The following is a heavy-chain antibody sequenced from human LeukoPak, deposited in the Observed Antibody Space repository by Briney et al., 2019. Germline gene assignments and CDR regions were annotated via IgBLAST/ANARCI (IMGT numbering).Heavy chain of an antibody. CDR1: GGSISSGDCY. V-gene: IGHV4-30-2*01. CDR2: IYYSGST. J-gene: IGHJ4*02. D-gene: IGHD6-19*01. CDR3: ASVAYSTGVSDY. Sequence: SETLSLTCTVSGGSISSGDCYWSWIRQPPGKGLEWIWYIYYSGSTYYNPSLKSRVTISVDRSKNQFSLKLTSVTAADTAVYYCASVAYSTGVSDYWGQGTLVTVSS.